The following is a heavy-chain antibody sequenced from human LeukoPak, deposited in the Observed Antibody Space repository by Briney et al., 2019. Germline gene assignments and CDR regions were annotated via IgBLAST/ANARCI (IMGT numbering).Heavy chain of an antibody. CDR3: ARGPRVNWNDGPHDAFDI. CDR2: ISSSGSTI. J-gene: IGHJ3*02. CDR1: GFTFSSYS. Sequence: GGSLRLSCAASGFTFSSYSMNWVRQAPGKGLEWVSYISSSGSTIYYADSVKGRFTISRGNAKNSLYLQMNSLRAEDTAVYYCARGPRVNWNDGPHDAFDIWGQGTMVTVSS. V-gene: IGHV3-48*04. D-gene: IGHD1-20*01.